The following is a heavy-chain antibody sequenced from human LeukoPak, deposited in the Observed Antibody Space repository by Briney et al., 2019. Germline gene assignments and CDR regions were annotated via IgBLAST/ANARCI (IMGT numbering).Heavy chain of an antibody. Sequence: ASVKVSCKASGYTFTSYYMHWVRQAPGQGLEWMGWINTNTGNPTYAQGFTGRFVFSLDTSVSTAYLQISSLKAEDTAVYYCTTGAGAFDIWGQGTMVTVSS. CDR3: TTGAGAFDI. J-gene: IGHJ3*02. V-gene: IGHV7-4-1*02. CDR2: INTNTGNP. D-gene: IGHD1-26*01. CDR1: GYTFTSYY.